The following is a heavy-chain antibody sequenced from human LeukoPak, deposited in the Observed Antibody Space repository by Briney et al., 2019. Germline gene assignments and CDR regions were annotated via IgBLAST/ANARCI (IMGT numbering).Heavy chain of an antibody. CDR1: GFAFSTYV. V-gene: IGHV3-64D*06. CDR2: ISSNGDNT. Sequence: GGSLRLSCSVSGFAFSTYVMHWVRQAPGKGLEYVSAISSNGDNTYYADSVKGRFTISRDNSKNTLYLQMSSLRADDTAVYYCVGGTGYWGQGTLVTVSS. J-gene: IGHJ4*02. CDR3: VGGTGY.